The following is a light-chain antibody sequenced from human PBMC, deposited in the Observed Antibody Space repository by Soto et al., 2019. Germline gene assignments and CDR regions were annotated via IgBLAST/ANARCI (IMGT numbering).Light chain of an antibody. J-gene: IGKJ1*01. Sequence: DIQMTQSPSTLSASVGDRVTITCRASQSISSWLAWYQQKPGKAPKLLIYKGSSLESGVPSRFSGSGSGAEFTLSISSRQPDDFATYYRQQYKSPWLFGQGTKVQIK. V-gene: IGKV1-5*03. CDR1: QSISSW. CDR2: KGS. CDR3: QQYKSPWL.